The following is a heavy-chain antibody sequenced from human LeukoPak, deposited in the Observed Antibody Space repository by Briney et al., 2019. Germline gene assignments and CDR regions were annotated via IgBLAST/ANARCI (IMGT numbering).Heavy chain of an antibody. Sequence: SETLSLTCAVYGGSFSGYYWSWIRQPPGKGLEWIGEINHSGSTNYNPSLKSRVTISVDTSKNQVSLKLSSVTAADTAVYYCARGGRYCSSTSCYRLGGYFDYWGQGTLVTVSS. D-gene: IGHD2-2*01. V-gene: IGHV4-34*01. CDR3: ARGGRYCSSTSCYRLGGYFDY. CDR2: INHSGST. CDR1: GGSFSGYY. J-gene: IGHJ4*02.